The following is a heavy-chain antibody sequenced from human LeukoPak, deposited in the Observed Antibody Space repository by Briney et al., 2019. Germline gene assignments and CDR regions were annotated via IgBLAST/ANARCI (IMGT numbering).Heavy chain of an antibody. CDR2: FDPEDGET. CDR1: GYTLTELS. V-gene: IGHV1-24*01. CDR3: ARDMEGIKITFGGASNL. J-gene: IGHJ4*02. D-gene: IGHD3-16*01. Sequence: ASVKVSCKVSGYTLTELSMHWVRQAPGKGLEWMGGFDPEDGETIYAQKFQGRVTMTTDTSTSTAYMELRSLRSDDTAVYYCARDMEGIKITFGGASNLWGQGTLVTVSS.